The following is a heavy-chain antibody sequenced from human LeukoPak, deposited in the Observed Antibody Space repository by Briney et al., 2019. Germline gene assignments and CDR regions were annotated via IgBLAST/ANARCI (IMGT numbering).Heavy chain of an antibody. V-gene: IGHV3-74*01. Sequence: GGSLRLSCAASGFTFSSYAMSWVRQAPGKGLVWVSHINTDGSTTKFADSVKGRFSVSRDNAKNTLYLQMNSLRAEDTAVYYCARDLDRDESTHFDYWGQGTLVTVSS. J-gene: IGHJ4*02. CDR2: INTDGSTT. CDR3: ARDLDRDESTHFDY. D-gene: IGHD1-1*01. CDR1: GFTFSSYA.